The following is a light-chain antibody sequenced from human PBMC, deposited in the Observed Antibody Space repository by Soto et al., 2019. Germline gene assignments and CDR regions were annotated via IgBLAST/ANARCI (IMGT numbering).Light chain of an antibody. J-gene: IGKJ1*01. CDR2: GAS. Sequence: ESVLTQSPGTLSLSPGERATLSCRASQSVSSSYLAWYQQKPGQAPRLLIYGASSRATGIPDRFSGSGSGTDFTLNISRLEPEDFAVYYCQQYGSSPWTFGQGTKVDIK. CDR1: QSVSSSY. V-gene: IGKV3-20*01. CDR3: QQYGSSPWT.